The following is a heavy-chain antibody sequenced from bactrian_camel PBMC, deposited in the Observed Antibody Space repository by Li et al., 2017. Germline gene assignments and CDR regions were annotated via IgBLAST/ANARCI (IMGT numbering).Heavy chain of an antibody. Sequence: QVQLVESGGGSVQAGGSLTLSCATSGFNFSAYCMGWFRQAPDQEREGVATMSPGGTGIFYAGSVKGRFTITRDNAKNTQYLQMNSLKTEDTAMYYCAARSIGAWGQGTQVTVS. CDR2: MSPGGTGI. CDR3: AARSIGA. J-gene: IGHJ4*01. D-gene: IGHD6*01. V-gene: IGHV3S1*01. CDR1: GFNFSAYC.